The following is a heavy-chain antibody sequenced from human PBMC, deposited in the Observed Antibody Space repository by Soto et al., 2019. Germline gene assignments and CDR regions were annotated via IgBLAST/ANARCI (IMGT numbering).Heavy chain of an antibody. V-gene: IGHV4-38-2*02. CDR1: VYSIISAYY. Sequence: PSETLSLTCAFSVYSIISAYYCGWIRQSPGKGLEWIGSIYSGTTYYNPSLKSRVTISVDTSKNQVSLKLSSVTAADTAVYYCARDRFSQGYPAIYYYYGMDVWGQGTTVTVS. J-gene: IGHJ6*02. D-gene: IGHD5-12*01. CDR2: IYSGTT. CDR3: ARDRFSQGYPAIYYYYGMDV.